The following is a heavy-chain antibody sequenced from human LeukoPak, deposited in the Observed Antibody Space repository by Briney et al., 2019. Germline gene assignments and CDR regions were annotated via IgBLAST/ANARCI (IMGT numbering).Heavy chain of an antibody. CDR1: GGSIGSSSQY. J-gene: IGHJ4*02. D-gene: IGHD3-22*01. V-gene: IGHV4-39*01. CDR2: VYFSGST. CDR3: ARGDYSDSTGYFAY. Sequence: PSETLSLTCTVSGGSIGSSSQYWGWIRQTPGKGLEWIGSVYFSGSTYCNPSLKSRVTISLDTSKNQFSLNLGSVTAADTAVYYCARGDYSDSTGYFAYWGQGTLVSVSS.